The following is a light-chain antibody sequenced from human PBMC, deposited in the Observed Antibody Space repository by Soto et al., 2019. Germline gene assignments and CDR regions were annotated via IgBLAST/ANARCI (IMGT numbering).Light chain of an antibody. J-gene: IGLJ1*01. V-gene: IGLV2-11*01. Sequence: QSALTQPRSVSGSPGQSVTISCTGTSSDGSYYKYVSWYQQHPGKAPKLIIYDVSQRPSGVPDRFSGSKSGNTASLTISGLQAEDEADYYCCSFAGTYVFGTGTKVTVL. CDR2: DVS. CDR1: SSDGSYYKY. CDR3: CSFAGTYV.